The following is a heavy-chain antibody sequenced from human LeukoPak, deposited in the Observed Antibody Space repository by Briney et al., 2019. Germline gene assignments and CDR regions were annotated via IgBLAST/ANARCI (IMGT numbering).Heavy chain of an antibody. CDR2: IKSKVDGETT. V-gene: IGHV3-15*01. CDR1: RFTFSNAW. CDR3: AIDEPNYAPYDFDY. Sequence: PGGSLRLSCAASRFTFSNAWMNWVRQAPGKGLEWVGRIKSKVDGETTDYAAPVKGRFTISRDDSNNMVYLRMNSLKIEDTAVYYCAIDEPNYAPYDFDYWGQGTLVTVSS. J-gene: IGHJ4*02. D-gene: IGHD4/OR15-4a*01.